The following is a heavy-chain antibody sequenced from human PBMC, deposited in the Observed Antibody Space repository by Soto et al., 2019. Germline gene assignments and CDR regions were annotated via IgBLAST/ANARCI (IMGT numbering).Heavy chain of an antibody. D-gene: IGHD5-12*01. CDR2: ISSSSSYI. CDR3: ARTRRDGYNNYYYYYGMDV. J-gene: IGHJ6*02. V-gene: IGHV3-21*01. Sequence: EVQLVESGGGLVKPGGSLRLSCAASGFTFSSYNMNWVRQARGKGLEWVSSISSSSSYIYYADSVKGRFTISRDNAKNSRNPQMNSLKAEDTAVYYCARTRRDGYNNYYYYYGMDVWGQGTTVTVSS. CDR1: GFTFSSYN.